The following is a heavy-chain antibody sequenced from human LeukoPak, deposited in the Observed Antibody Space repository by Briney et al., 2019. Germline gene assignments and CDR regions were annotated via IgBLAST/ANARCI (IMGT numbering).Heavy chain of an antibody. V-gene: IGHV1-18*01. J-gene: IGHJ3*02. CDR1: GYTFTSYG. CDR2: ISAYNGNT. D-gene: IGHD4-17*01. CDR3: ARESTVTPDAFDI. Sequence: EAPVKVSCKASGYTFTSYGISWVRQAPGQGLEWMGWISAYNGNTNYAQKLQGRVTMTIDTSTSTAYMELRSLRSDDTAVYYCARESTVTPDAFDIWGQGTMVTVSS.